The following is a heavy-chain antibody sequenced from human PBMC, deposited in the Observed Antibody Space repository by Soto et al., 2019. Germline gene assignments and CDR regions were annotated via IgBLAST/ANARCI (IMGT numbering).Heavy chain of an antibody. CDR1: GFTFNYYP. D-gene: IGHD6-19*01. V-gene: IGHV3-30-3*01. CDR3: ARLPGPLVAVLYIYPLDGREAMSDVDV. J-gene: IGHJ6*02. CDR2: VSFDGSNK. Sequence: QMQLVESGGGVVQPGGSLRLSCAASGFTFNYYPMHWVRQAPGKGLEWVAVVSFDGSNKYYADSVKGRFTISKDNSNNTLYLQMNSLRREDTAVYYCARLPGPLVAVLYIYPLDGREAMSDVDVWGQGPTVTVSS.